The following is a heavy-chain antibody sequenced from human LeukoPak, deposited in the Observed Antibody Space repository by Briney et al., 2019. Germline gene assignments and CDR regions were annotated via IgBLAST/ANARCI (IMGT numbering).Heavy chain of an antibody. CDR2: IYDSGST. CDR1: GGSIRSSYYY. D-gene: IGHD2-8*02. V-gene: IGHV4-39*02. Sequence: PSETLSLTCTVSGGSIRSSYYYWGWIRQPPGTGLEWIGSIYDSGSTYYNPSLKSRVTISVDTSKNQFSLKLNSVTAADTAVYYCARDTGGYLRADYWGQGTLVTVSS. J-gene: IGHJ4*02. CDR3: ARDTGGYLRADY.